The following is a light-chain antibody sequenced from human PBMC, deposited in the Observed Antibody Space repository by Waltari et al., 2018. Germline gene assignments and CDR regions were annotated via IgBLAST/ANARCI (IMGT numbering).Light chain of an antibody. CDR1: QGIGTY. Sequence: DIQMTQSPSSLSASVGDRVTITCRASQGIGTYLHWYQQKPGKAPKLLIYGASSLQSGVPSRFSGSGSGTEFTLTITSLQPEDFATYYCQQSYSTPHTFGQGTKLQIK. J-gene: IGKJ2*01. CDR3: QQSYSTPHT. V-gene: IGKV1-39*01. CDR2: GAS.